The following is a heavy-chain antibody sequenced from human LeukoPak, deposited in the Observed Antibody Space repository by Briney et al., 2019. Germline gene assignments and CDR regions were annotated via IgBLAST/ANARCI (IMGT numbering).Heavy chain of an antibody. D-gene: IGHD3-3*01. CDR2: ISSNGGST. CDR1: GFTFSSYA. V-gene: IGHV3-64*01. J-gene: IGHJ4*02. Sequence: TGGSLRLSCAASGFTFSSYAMHWVRQAPGKGLEYVSAISSNGGSTYYANSVKGRFTISRDNSKNTLYLQMGSLRAEDMAVYYCARLDDFWSGYDYWGQGTLVTVSS. CDR3: ARLDDFWSGYDY.